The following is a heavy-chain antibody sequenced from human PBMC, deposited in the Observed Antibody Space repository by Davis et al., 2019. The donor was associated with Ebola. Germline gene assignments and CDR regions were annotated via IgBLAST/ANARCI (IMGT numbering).Heavy chain of an antibody. J-gene: IGHJ4*02. Sequence: ASVKVSCKASGYTFTSYGISWVRQAPGQRLEWMGWINAGNGNTKYSQKFQGRVTITRDTSASTAYMELSSLRSEDTAVYYCARASRQWPLDYWGQGTLVTVSS. CDR3: ARASRQWPLDY. CDR1: GYTFTSYG. D-gene: IGHD6-19*01. V-gene: IGHV1-3*01. CDR2: INAGNGNT.